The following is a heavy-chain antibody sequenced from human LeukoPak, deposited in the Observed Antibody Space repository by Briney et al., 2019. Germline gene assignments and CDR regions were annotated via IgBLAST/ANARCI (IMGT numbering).Heavy chain of an antibody. D-gene: IGHD5-18*01. CDR2: IYHSGST. J-gene: IGHJ3*02. V-gene: IGHV4-30-2*01. Sequence: SQTLSLTCTVSGGSISSGGYYWSWIRQPPGKGLEWIGYIYHSGSTYYNPSLKSRVTISVDRSKNQFSLKLSSVTAADTAVYYCARPGVGSGRYGAFDIWGQGTMVTVSS. CDR1: GGSISSGGYY. CDR3: ARPGVGSGRYGAFDI.